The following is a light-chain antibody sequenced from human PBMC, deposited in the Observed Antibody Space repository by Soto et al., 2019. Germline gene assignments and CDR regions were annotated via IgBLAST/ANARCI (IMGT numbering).Light chain of an antibody. CDR1: QSVSSN. CDR3: QQYNNWPQT. CDR2: GVS. Sequence: EIVMTQSPATLSVSPGERATLSCRASQSVSSNLAWYQQNPGQAPRLLIYGVSTRATGIPARFSGSGSGTEFTLTISSLQSEDFAVSYCQQYNNWPQTFGQGTKVEIK. V-gene: IGKV3-15*01. J-gene: IGKJ1*01.